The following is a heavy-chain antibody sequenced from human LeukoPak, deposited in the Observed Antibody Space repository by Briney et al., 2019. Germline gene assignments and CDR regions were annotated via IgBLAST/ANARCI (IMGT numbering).Heavy chain of an antibody. CDR1: GYTFTCYG. V-gene: IGHV1-18*01. Sequence: ASVKVSCKASGYTFTCYGISWVRQAPGQGLEWMGWISAYNGNTNYAQKLQGRVTMTTDTSTSTAYMELRSLRSGDTAVYYCARGPSTGYELLWFGELHFDYWGQGTLVTVSS. CDR2: ISAYNGNT. J-gene: IGHJ4*02. D-gene: IGHD3-10*01. CDR3: ARGPSTGYELLWFGELHFDY.